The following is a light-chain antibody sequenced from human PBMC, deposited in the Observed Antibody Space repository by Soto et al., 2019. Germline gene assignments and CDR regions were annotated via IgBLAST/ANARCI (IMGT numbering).Light chain of an antibody. CDR1: QGISSY. CDR3: QQLNSYPAIT. J-gene: IGKJ5*01. CDR2: AAS. Sequence: DIQLTQSPSFLSASVGDRVTITCRASQGISSYLAWYQQKPGKAPKLLIYAASTLQSGVPSRFSGSGSGTEFALTISSLQPEDGASYYCQQLNSYPAITFGQGTRLEIK. V-gene: IGKV1-9*01.